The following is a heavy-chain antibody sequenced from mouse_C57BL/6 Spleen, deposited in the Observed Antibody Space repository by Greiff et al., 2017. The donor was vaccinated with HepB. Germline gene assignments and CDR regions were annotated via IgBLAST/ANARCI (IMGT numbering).Heavy chain of an antibody. Sequence: EVMLVESGGGLVKPGGSLKLSCAASGFTFSSYAMSWVRQTPEKRLEWVATISDGGSYTYYPDNVKGRFTISRDNAKNNLYLQMSHLKSEDTAMYYCARDRGKRNAMDYWGQGTSVTVSS. CDR1: GFTFSSYA. CDR3: ARDRGKRNAMDY. CDR2: ISDGGSYT. D-gene: IGHD3-3*01. J-gene: IGHJ4*01. V-gene: IGHV5-4*01.